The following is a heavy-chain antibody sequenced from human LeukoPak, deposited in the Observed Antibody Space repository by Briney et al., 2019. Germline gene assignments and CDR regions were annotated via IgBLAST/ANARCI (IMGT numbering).Heavy chain of an antibody. J-gene: IGHJ3*02. CDR2: MNPNSGNT. D-gene: IGHD3-22*01. Sequence: GASVKVSCKASGYTFTSYDINWVRQATGQGLEWMGWMNPNSGNTGYAQKFQGRVIMTRNTSISTAYMELSSLRSEDTAVYYCARGHYYDSSGYYSDAFDIWGQGTMVTVSS. V-gene: IGHV1-8*01. CDR1: GYTFTSYD. CDR3: ARGHYYDSSGYYSDAFDI.